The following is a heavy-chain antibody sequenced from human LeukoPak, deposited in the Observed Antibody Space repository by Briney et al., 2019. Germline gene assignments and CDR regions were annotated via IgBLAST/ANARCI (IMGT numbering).Heavy chain of an antibody. CDR1: GFTFSSYY. D-gene: IGHD5-24*01. CDR3: ARDQYVATRGHDS. V-gene: IGHV3-21*01. CDR2: ISGNTNHL. J-gene: IGHJ5*01. Sequence: GGSLRLSCAASGFTFSSYYMNWVRQAPGKGLECVSSISGNTNHLYYADSVKGRFTISRDNAKNSLYLQMNSVRAEDTAVYYCARDQYVATRGHDSWGQGTLVTVSS.